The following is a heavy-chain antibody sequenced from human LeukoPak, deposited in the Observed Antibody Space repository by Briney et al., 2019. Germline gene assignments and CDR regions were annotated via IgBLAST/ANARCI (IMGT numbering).Heavy chain of an antibody. CDR2: ITDHGGTT. D-gene: IGHD6-19*01. Sequence: PGESLRLSCAASGFTLGSYAMNWVRQAPGKGLEWVSVITDHGGTTHYTDSVKGRFTISRDNSKNTLYLQMNSLRAEDTAVYYCAKDLGIVGAEIFDYWGQGTLVTVSS. J-gene: IGHJ4*02. CDR1: GFTLGSYA. CDR3: AKDLGIVGAEIFDY. V-gene: IGHV3-23*01.